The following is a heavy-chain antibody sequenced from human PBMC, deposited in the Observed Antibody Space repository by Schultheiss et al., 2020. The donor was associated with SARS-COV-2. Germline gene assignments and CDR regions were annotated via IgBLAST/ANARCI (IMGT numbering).Heavy chain of an antibody. Sequence: SETLSLTCTVSGGSISSYYWSWIRQPPGKGLEWIGYIYYSGSTYYNPSLKSRVTISVDTSKNQFSLKLSSVTAADTAVYYCASTAPLSNSNYYYYYGMDVWGQGTTVTVSS. CDR2: IYYSGST. CDR1: GGSISSYY. CDR3: ASTAPLSNSNYYYYYGMDV. J-gene: IGHJ6*02. V-gene: IGHV4-59*12. D-gene: IGHD4-23*01.